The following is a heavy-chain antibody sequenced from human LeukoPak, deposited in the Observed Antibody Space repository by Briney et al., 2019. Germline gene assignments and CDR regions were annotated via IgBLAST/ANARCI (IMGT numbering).Heavy chain of an antibody. CDR3: ARHIEHPSGSYYRFPDY. CDR1: GGSFSGYY. J-gene: IGHJ4*02. Sequence: PSETLSLTCAVYGGSFSGYYWSWIRQPPGKGLEWIGEINHSGSTNYNPSLKSRVTISVDTSKNQFSLKLSSVTAADTAVYYCARHIEHPSGSYYRFPDYWGQGTLVTVSS. CDR2: INHSGST. V-gene: IGHV4-34*01. D-gene: IGHD1-26*01.